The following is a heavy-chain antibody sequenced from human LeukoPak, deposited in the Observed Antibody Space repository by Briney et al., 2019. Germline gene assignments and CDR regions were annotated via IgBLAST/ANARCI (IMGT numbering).Heavy chain of an antibody. V-gene: IGHV3-23*01. CDR1: GFTFSSYA. Sequence: PGGSLRLSCAASGFTFSSYAMSWVRQAPGKGLEWVSAISGSGGSTYYADSVKGRFTISRDNSKNTLYLQMNSLRAEDTAVYYCAKKVWAYYYDSSGYYPVGYFDYWGQGTLVTVSS. CDR2: ISGSGGST. CDR3: AKKVWAYYYDSSGYYPVGYFDY. J-gene: IGHJ4*02. D-gene: IGHD3-22*01.